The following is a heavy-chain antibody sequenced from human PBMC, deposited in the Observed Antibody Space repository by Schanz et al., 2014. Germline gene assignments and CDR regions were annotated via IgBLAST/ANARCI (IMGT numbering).Heavy chain of an antibody. V-gene: IGHV3-23*04. CDR3: AKGRFGELSAFDI. D-gene: IGHD3-10*01. CDR1: GFTFSAYA. J-gene: IGHJ3*02. CDR2: ISASGGTT. Sequence: EVQLVESGGGLVQPGGSLRLSCAASGFTFSAYAMTWVRQIPGKGLEWVSAISASGGTTYYADSVKGRFTISRDNSKSTLYLQMNSLRAEDTAVYYCAKGRFGELSAFDIWGQGTMVTVSS.